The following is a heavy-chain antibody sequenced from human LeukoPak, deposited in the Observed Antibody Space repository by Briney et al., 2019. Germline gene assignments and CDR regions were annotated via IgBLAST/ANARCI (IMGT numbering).Heavy chain of an antibody. D-gene: IGHD4-17*01. CDR2: ISTYNGNR. J-gene: IGHJ4*02. CDR3: AGDRPYGDYFFFDY. Sequence: GASVKVSCKTSGYSFTSYGIGWVRQAPGQGLEWMGWISTYNGNRNYAQKFQGRVTMTTHTATSTAYMEVMSLRPDDTAVYYCAGDRPYGDYFFFDYWGQGTVVTVSS. V-gene: IGHV1-18*01. CDR1: GYSFTSYG.